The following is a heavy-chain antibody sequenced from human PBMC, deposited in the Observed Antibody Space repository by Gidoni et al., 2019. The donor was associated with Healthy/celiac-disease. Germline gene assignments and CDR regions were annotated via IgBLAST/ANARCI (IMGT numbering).Heavy chain of an antibody. V-gene: IGHV3-23*01. Sequence: EVQLLESGGGLVQPGGSLRRSCAASGFPFSSYAMSWVRQAPGKGLEWVSAISGSGGSTYYADSGKGRFTISRDNSKNTLYLQMNSLRAEDTAVYYCATLPYSSSIRAHFDYWGQGTLVTVSS. CDR2: ISGSGGST. J-gene: IGHJ4*02. CDR3: ATLPYSSSIRAHFDY. CDR1: GFPFSSYA. D-gene: IGHD6-6*01.